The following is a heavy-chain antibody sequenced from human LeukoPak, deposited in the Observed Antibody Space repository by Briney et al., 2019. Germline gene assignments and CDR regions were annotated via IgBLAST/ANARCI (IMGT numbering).Heavy chain of an antibody. J-gene: IGHJ4*02. D-gene: IGHD3-9*01. CDR2: INPSGGST. Sequence: ASVKVSCKASGYTFTSYYMRWVRQAPGQGLEWMGIINPSGGSTSYAQKFQGRVTMTRDTSTSTVYMELSSLRSEDTAVYYCARGLGGDDDILTGYQSNFDYWGQGTLVTVSS. CDR3: ARGLGGDDDILTGYQSNFDY. V-gene: IGHV1-46*01. CDR1: GYTFTSYY.